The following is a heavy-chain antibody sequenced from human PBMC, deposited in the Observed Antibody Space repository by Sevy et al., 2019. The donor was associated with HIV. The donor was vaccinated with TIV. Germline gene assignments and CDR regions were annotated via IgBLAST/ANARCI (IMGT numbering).Heavy chain of an antibody. CDR1: GFTLRNFW. CDR2: IRQDGSEK. V-gene: IGHV3-7*01. Sequence: GESLKISCAVSGFTLRNFWMSWVRQAPGKGLEWVANIRQDGSEKYYVDSVRGRFTISRDNAKNSLFLQLNSLRADDTAIYYCAKSYFGSGTSYGMDLWGRGTTVTVSS. J-gene: IGHJ6*02. CDR3: AKSYFGSGTSYGMDL. D-gene: IGHD3-10*01.